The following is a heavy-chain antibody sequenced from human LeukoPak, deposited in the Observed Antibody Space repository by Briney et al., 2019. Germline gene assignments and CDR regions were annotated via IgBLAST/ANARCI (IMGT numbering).Heavy chain of an antibody. CDR1: GYTFSGYN. V-gene: IGHV1-2*02. D-gene: IGHD2-15*01. J-gene: IGHJ6*02. Sequence: ASAKVSCKASGYTFSGYNMHWVRQAPCQRHEWMGWINPNNGGTNYAQNFQGRVTMTRDTSVNTAYMELSRLRSDDTAVYYCARDAVAMDVWGQGTTVTVSS. CDR3: ARDAVAMDV. CDR2: INPNNGGT.